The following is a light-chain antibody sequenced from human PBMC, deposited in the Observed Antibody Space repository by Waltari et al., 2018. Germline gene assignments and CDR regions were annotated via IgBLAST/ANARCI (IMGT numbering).Light chain of an antibody. Sequence: EIVLTQSPGTLSLSPGERATVSCRASQSVSSSYLAWYQQKPGQTPRLLIYGASTRARGISDRFSGRGSGTDFILTISRLEPEDSAVYFCQQYGNSPLTFGGGTKVEIK. J-gene: IGKJ4*01. CDR1: QSVSSSY. CDR3: QQYGNSPLT. CDR2: GAS. V-gene: IGKV3-20*01.